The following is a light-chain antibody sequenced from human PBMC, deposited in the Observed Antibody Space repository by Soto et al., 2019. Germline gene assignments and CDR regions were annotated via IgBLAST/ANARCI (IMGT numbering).Light chain of an antibody. CDR1: QIINKW. V-gene: IGKV1-12*02. J-gene: IGKJ3*01. CDR2: GAS. Sequence: DIQMTQSPPSLSASVGDRVTITCRASQIINKWLAWYQQKPGKAPTLLIYGASTLQSGVPSRFSGSGSGTDFTLTISSLQPEDFATYYCQQANSFPFTFGPGTKVDIK. CDR3: QQANSFPFT.